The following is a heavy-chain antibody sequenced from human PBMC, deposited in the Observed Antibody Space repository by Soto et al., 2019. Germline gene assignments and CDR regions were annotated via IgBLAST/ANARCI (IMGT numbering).Heavy chain of an antibody. CDR1: GYTFTSYG. CDR2: ISAYNGNT. J-gene: IGHJ5*02. D-gene: IGHD1-7*01. Sequence: QVQLVQSGAEVKKPGASVKVSCKASGYTFTSYGISWVRQAPGQGLEWMGWISAYNGNTNYAQKLQGRVTMTTDATTSTAYMELMSMRSDDTTVDYCSRDEEYKWNYGGSWFDPWGQGTLVTVSS. V-gene: IGHV1-18*01. CDR3: SRDEEYKWNYGGSWFDP.